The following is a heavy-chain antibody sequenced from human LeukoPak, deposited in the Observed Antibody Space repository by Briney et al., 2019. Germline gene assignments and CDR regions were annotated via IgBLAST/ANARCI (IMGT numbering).Heavy chain of an antibody. CDR1: GFTFSSYA. CDR3: TKCLKWFGERSNYYYYMDV. J-gene: IGHJ6*03. CDR2: ISCSGGGT. V-gene: IGHV3-23*01. Sequence: PGGSLRLSCAASGFTFSSYAMSWVRQAPGKGLEWVSAISCSGGGTFYADSVKGRFTISRDNSKNMLYLQMNSLRAEDTAVYYCTKCLKWFGERSNYYYYMDVWGKGTTVTISS. D-gene: IGHD3-10*01.